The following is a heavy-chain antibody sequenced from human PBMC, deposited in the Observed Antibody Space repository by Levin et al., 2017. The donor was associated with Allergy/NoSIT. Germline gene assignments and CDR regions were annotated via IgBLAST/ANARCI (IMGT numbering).Heavy chain of an antibody. CDR1: GYTFTSYY. V-gene: IGHV1-46*01. CDR3: ARGGTVYAFDY. J-gene: IGHJ4*02. Sequence: GESLKISCKASGYTFTSYYMHWVRQAPGQGLEWMGIINPSGGSTSYAQKFQGRVTMTRDTSTSTVYMELSSLRSEDTAVYYCARGGTVYAFDYWGQGTLVTVSS. D-gene: IGHD4-17*01. CDR2: INPSGGST.